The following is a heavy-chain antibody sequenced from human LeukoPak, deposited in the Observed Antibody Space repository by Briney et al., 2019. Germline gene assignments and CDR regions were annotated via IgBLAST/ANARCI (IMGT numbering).Heavy chain of an antibody. V-gene: IGHV4-59*01. CDR3: ARDQGVYDSSGYYYGVWFDP. Sequence: PSETLSLTCTVSGGSISSYYWSWIRQPPGKGLEWIGYIYYSGSTNYNPSLKSRVTISVDTSKNQFSLKLSSVTAADTAVYCCARDQGVYDSSGYYYGVWFDPWGQGTLVTVSS. D-gene: IGHD3-22*01. J-gene: IGHJ5*02. CDR1: GGSISSYY. CDR2: IYYSGST.